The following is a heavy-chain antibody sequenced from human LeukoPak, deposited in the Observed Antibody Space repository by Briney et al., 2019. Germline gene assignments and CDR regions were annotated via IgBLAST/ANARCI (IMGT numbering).Heavy chain of an antibody. CDR3: ARQLVVPALDY. V-gene: IGHV4-39*01. CDR2: IYYSGST. Sequence: SETLSLTCTVSGGSISSGRYYWGWIRQPPGKGLEWIGTIYYSGSTYYNPSLKSRVTISVDTSKNQFSLKLSSATAADTAVYYCARQLVVPALDYWGQGTLVTVSS. D-gene: IGHD2-2*01. J-gene: IGHJ4*02. CDR1: GGSISSGRYY.